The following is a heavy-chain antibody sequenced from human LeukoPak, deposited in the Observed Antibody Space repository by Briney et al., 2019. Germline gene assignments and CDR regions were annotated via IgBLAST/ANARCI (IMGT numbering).Heavy chain of an antibody. Sequence: ASVKVSCKASGYTFTGYYMHWVRQAPGQRLEWMGRINPNSGGTNYAQKFQGRVTMTRDTSISTAYMELSRLRSDDTAVYYCASDTAYCGGDCLRRDYWGQGTLVTVSS. CDR3: ASDTAYCGGDCLRRDY. D-gene: IGHD2-21*02. J-gene: IGHJ4*02. V-gene: IGHV1-2*06. CDR1: GYTFTGYY. CDR2: INPNSGGT.